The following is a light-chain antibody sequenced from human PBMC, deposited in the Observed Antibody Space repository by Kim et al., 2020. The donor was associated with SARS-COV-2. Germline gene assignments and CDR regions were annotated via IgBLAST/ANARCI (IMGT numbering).Light chain of an antibody. CDR1: QSVLYSSNNKNY. Sequence: DIVMTQSPDSLAVSLGERATINCKSSQSVLYSSNNKNYLAWYQQKPGQPHKLLIYWASTRESGVPDRFSGSGSGTDFTLTISSLQAEDVAVYYCQQYYSTPQTFGQGTKLEI. CDR3: QQYYSTPQT. J-gene: IGKJ2*01. V-gene: IGKV4-1*01. CDR2: WAS.